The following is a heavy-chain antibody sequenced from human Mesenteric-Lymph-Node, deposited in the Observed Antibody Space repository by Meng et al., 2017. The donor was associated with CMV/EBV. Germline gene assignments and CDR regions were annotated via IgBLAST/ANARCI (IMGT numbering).Heavy chain of an antibody. V-gene: IGHV1-69*10. J-gene: IGHJ5*02. CDR1: GGTFSSYA. CDR2: IIPILGIA. CDR3: ARDSSSSSNWFDP. Sequence: KASGGTFSSYAISWLRQAPGQGLEWMGGIIPILGIATYAQKFQGRVTITADKSTSTAYMELSSLRSEDTAVYYCARDSSSSSNWFDPWGQGTLVTVSS. D-gene: IGHD6-13*01.